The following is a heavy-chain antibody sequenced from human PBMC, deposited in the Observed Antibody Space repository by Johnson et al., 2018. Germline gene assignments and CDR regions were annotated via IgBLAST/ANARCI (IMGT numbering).Heavy chain of an antibody. CDR2: VYYSGSP. V-gene: IGHV4-39*01. Sequence: QVQLQESGPGLVKPSETLSLTCSVSGGSINSHNYYWGWIRQPPGKGLEWIGRVYYSGSPYYNPSPKSRVTISVDTSKNQFSRKLDPVTAADPAVYYCARTGYTSTWYAEYFHHWGQGTLVTVSS. D-gene: IGHD6-13*01. CDR3: ARTGYTSTWYAEYFHH. CDR1: GGSINSHNYY. J-gene: IGHJ1*01.